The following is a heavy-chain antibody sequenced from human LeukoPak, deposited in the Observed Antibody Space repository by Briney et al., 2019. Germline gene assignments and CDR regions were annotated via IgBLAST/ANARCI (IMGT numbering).Heavy chain of an antibody. CDR3: ARDIGWTKGPFDY. J-gene: IGHJ4*02. Sequence: SETLSLTCAVYGGSFSGYYWSWIRQPPGKGLEVIAGVFHDGRTYYNPSVQSRVTISVDTFRNRFSLKLKSVTAADAAVYYCARDIGWTKGPFDYWGQGTLVTVSS. D-gene: IGHD2-15*01. CDR1: GGSFSGYY. CDR2: VFHDGRT. V-gene: IGHV4-34*12.